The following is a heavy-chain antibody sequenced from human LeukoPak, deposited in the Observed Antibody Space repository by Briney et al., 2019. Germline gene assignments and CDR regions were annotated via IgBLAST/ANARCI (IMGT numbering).Heavy chain of an antibody. CDR2: IYHSGSP. D-gene: IGHD3-22*01. J-gene: IGHJ3*02. CDR1: GYSISSGYY. CDR3: ARAQRSYDSSGYLRPYAFDI. Sequence: SGTLSLTCAVSGYSISSGYYWGWIRQPPGKGLEWIGNIYHSGSPYYNPSLKSRVTISVDTSKNQFSLKVSSVTVADTAVYYCARAQRSYDSSGYLRPYAFDIWGQGTMVTVSS. V-gene: IGHV4-38-2*01.